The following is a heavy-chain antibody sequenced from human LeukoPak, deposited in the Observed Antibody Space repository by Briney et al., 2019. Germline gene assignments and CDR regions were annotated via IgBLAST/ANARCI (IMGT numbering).Heavy chain of an antibody. J-gene: IGHJ4*02. CDR1: GFTFSSYW. Sequence: GGSLRLSCAASGFTFSSYWMTWVRQAPGKGLEWAANIKHNGDELNYVDSVEDRFTISRDNAKNSLYLHMTDLRAEDTAVYYCARELRTFDSWGQGTLVTVSS. D-gene: IGHD3-16*01. CDR3: ARELRTFDS. CDR2: IKHNGDEL. V-gene: IGHV3-7*01.